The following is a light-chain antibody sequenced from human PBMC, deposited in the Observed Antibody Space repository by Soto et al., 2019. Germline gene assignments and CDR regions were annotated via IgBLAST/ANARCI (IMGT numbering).Light chain of an antibody. V-gene: IGLV2-14*01. CDR3: SSYSSSSTLV. CDR2: EVS. Sequence: QSALTQPASVSGSPGQSITIACSGTSSDVGGYNYVSWFQQHPGKAPKLLIYEVSKRPSGVSNRFSASKSGNTASLTISGLQAEDEATYYCSSYSSSSTLVIGTGTKVTV. CDR1: SSDVGGYNY. J-gene: IGLJ1*01.